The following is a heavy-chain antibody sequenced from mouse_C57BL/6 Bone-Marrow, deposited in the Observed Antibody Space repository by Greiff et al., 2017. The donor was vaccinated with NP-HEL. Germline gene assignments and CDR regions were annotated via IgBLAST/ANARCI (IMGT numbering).Heavy chain of an antibody. V-gene: IGHV1-5*01. Sequence: EVQLQQSGTVLARPGASVKMSCKTSGYTFTSYWMHWVKQRPGQGLEWIGAIYPGNSDTSYNQKFKGKAKLTAVTSASTAYMELSSLTNEDSAVYYCTSSLSYDGYSRFAYWGQGTLVTVSA. CDR1: GYTFTSYW. CDR2: IYPGNSDT. D-gene: IGHD2-3*01. CDR3: TSSLSYDGYSRFAY. J-gene: IGHJ3*01.